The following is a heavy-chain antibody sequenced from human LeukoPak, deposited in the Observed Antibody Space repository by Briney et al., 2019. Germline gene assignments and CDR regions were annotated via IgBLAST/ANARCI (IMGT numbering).Heavy chain of an antibody. CDR1: GFTFSSYS. V-gene: IGHV3-74*01. Sequence: GGSLRLSCAASGFTFSSYSMHWVRQAPGKGLVWVSRINTDGSSTSYADSVKGRFTISRDNAKNTLYLQMNSLRAEDTAVYYCALSYHFYYMDVWGKGTTVTVSS. CDR2: INTDGSST. J-gene: IGHJ6*03. CDR3: ALSYHFYYMDV.